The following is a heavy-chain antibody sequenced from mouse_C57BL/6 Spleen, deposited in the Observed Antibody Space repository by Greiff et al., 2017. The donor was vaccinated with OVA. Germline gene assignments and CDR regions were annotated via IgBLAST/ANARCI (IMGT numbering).Heavy chain of an antibody. CDR1: GYTFTSYW. V-gene: IGHV1-5*01. CDR3: TRSTDYCGAEGFAY. Sequence: EVMLVESGTVLARPGASVKMSCKTSGYTFTSYWMHWVKQRPGQGLEWIGAIYPGNSDTSYNQKFKGKAKLTAVTSASTAYMELSSLTNENSAVYYCTRSTDYCGAEGFAYWGQGTLVTVSA. CDR2: IYPGNSDT. J-gene: IGHJ3*01. D-gene: IGHD1-1*01.